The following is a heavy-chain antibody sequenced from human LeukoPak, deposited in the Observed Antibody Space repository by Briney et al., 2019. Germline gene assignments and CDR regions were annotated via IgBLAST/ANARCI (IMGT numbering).Heavy chain of an antibody. J-gene: IGHJ4*02. V-gene: IGHV1-69*13. D-gene: IGHD3-22*01. CDR3: ASHPLPPYYYDSSGSHFDY. CDR2: IIPIFSTA. Sequence: SVKVSCKASGGTFSSYAISWVRQAPGQGLEWMGGIIPIFSTANYAQKFQGRVTITADESTSTAYMELSSLRSEDAAVYYCASHPLPPYYYDSSGSHFDYWGQGTLVTVSS. CDR1: GGTFSSYA.